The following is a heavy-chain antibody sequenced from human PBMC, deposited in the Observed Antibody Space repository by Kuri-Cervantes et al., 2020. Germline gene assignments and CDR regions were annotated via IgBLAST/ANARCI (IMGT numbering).Heavy chain of an antibody. V-gene: IGHV3-7*01. CDR1: GFTFSNAW. Sequence: GGSLRLSCAASGFTFSNAWMSWVRQTPGKGLEWVAHIKQDGSETYYVDSVKGRFTISKDNAQKSLYLEMNGLRAEDTAVYFCARVRQWLIRYYLDSWGQGTLVTVSS. J-gene: IGHJ4*02. D-gene: IGHD6-19*01. CDR3: ARVRQWLIRYYLDS. CDR2: IKQDGSET.